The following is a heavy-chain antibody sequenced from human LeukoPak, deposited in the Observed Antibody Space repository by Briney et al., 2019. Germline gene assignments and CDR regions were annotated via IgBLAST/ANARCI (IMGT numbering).Heavy chain of an antibody. CDR1: GYTFTSYG. Sequence: ASVKVSCKASGYTFTSYGISWVRQAPGQGLEWMGWISAYNGNTNYAQKLQGRVTMTTDTSTSTAYMELRSLRSDDTAVYYCARDLYYYDNSGYCHFDYWGQGTLATVSS. J-gene: IGHJ4*02. V-gene: IGHV1-18*01. CDR3: ARDLYYYDNSGYCHFDY. CDR2: ISAYNGNT. D-gene: IGHD3-22*01.